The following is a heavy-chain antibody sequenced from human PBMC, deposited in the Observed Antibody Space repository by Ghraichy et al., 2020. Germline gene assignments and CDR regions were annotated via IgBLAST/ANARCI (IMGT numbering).Heavy chain of an antibody. V-gene: IGHV3-30*02. J-gene: IGHJ6*02. CDR2: IRYDGSNK. D-gene: IGHD2-15*01. Sequence: GSLRLSCAASGFTFSSYGMHWVRQAPGKGLEWVAFIRYDGSNKYYADSVKGRFTISRDNSKNTLYLQMNSLRAEDTAVYYCAKDLLGYCSGGSCYGMDVWGQGTTVTVSS. CDR3: AKDLLGYCSGGSCYGMDV. CDR1: GFTFSSYG.